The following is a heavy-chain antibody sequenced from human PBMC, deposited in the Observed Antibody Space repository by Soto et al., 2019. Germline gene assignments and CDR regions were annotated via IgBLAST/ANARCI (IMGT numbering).Heavy chain of an antibody. CDR2: INPSGGST. CDR1: GYTFTMYY. CDR3: ARAGWELLRDAFDI. D-gene: IGHD1-26*01. Sequence: ASVKVSCKASGYTFTMYYMHGVRQSAVQGLDGMGIINPSGGSTSYAQKFQGRVTMTRDTSTSTVYMEMSSLRSEDTAVYYCARAGWELLRDAFDIWGQGTMVTVSS. J-gene: IGHJ3*02. V-gene: IGHV1-46*01.